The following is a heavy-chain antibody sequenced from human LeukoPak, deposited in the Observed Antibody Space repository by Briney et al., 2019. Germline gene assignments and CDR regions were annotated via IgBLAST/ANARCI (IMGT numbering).Heavy chain of an antibody. CDR1: GFTFSSYA. Sequence: GGSLRLSCAASGFTFSSYAMSWVRQAPGKGLEWVSAISGSGGSTYYADSVKGRFTISRDNSKNTLYLQMNSLRAEDTAVYYCASLGITMARGVSTFDPWGQGTLVTVSS. CDR3: ASLGITMARGVSTFDP. V-gene: IGHV3-23*01. CDR2: ISGSGGST. J-gene: IGHJ5*02. D-gene: IGHD3-10*01.